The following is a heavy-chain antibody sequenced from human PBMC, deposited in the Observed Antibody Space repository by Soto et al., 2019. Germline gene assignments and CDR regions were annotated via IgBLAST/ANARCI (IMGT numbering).Heavy chain of an antibody. CDR3: TRQGPLSAPAEYFQH. J-gene: IGHJ1*01. CDR2: IRSKANSYAT. Sequence: GGSLRLSCAASGFTFSGSAMHWVRQASGKGLEWVGRIRSKANSYATAYAASVKGRFTISRDDSKNAAYLQMNSLKTEDTAVYYCTRQGPLSAPAEYFQHWGQGTLVTVSS. V-gene: IGHV3-73*01. CDR1: GFTFSGSA.